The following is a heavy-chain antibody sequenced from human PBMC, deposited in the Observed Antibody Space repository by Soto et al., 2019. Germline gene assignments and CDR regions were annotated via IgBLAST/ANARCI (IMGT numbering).Heavy chain of an antibody. CDR3: ANDCSSTSCYRSKSGASDAFDI. CDR2: ISYDGSNK. V-gene: IGHV3-30*18. CDR1: GFTFSSYG. Sequence: GGSLRLSCAASGFTFSSYGMHWVRQAPGKGLEWVAVISYDGSNKYYADSVKGRFTISRDNSKNTLYLQMNSLRAEDTAVYYCANDCSSTSCYRSKSGASDAFDIWGQGTMVTVSS. D-gene: IGHD2-2*01. J-gene: IGHJ3*02.